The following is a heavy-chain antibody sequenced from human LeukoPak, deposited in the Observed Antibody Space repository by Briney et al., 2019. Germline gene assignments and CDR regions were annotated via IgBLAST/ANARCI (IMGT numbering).Heavy chain of an antibody. CDR1: GYTFTSYD. J-gene: IGHJ4*02. D-gene: IGHD3-10*01. V-gene: IGHV1-8*01. Sequence: ASVKVSCKASGYTFTSYDINWVRQAPGQGLEWMGWMNPNSGNTGYAQKFQGRVTMTRNTSISTAYMELSSLRSEDTAVYYCATMVRGVISDYFDYWGQGTLVTVSS. CDR2: MNPNSGNT. CDR3: ATMVRGVISDYFDY.